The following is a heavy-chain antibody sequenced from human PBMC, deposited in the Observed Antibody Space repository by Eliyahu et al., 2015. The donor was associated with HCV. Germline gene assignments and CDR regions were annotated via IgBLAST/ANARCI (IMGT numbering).Heavy chain of an antibody. Sequence: VQLVQSGGDFKKPGESLKISCQGSGYTFAHYWIGWVRQVPGKGLESMGIIYPDDSDARYSPSFQGQVTMSADKSVSTVFLEWTSLQASDTAVYYCAKLRRKDYRGHDAFDVWGQGTMVTVSP. V-gene: IGHV5-51*03. CDR1: GYTFAHYW. J-gene: IGHJ3*01. CDR2: IYPDDSDA. CDR3: AKLRRKDYRGHDAFDV. D-gene: IGHD4-23*01.